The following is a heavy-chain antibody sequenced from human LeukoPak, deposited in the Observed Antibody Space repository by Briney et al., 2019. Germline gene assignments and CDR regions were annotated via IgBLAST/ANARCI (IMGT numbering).Heavy chain of an antibody. J-gene: IGHJ4*02. D-gene: IGHD1-26*01. CDR2: ISGSGGST. Sequence: GSLRLSCAASGFTFSSYAMSWVRQAPGKGLEWVSAISGSGGSTYYADSVKGRFTISRDNSKNTLYLQMNSLRAEDTAVYYCAKGYSGSYYAGIGYWGQGTLVTVSS. V-gene: IGHV3-23*01. CDR3: AKGYSGSYYAGIGY. CDR1: GFTFSSYA.